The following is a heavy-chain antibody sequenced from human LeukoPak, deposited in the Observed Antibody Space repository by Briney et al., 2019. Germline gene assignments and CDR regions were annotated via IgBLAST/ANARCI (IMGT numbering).Heavy chain of an antibody. J-gene: IGHJ3*02. CDR1: GFTFSSYG. CDR3: AKEPDSSSDDAFDI. V-gene: IGHV3-30*18. D-gene: IGHD6-13*01. CDR2: ISYDGSNK. Sequence: PGRSLRLSCAASGFTFSSYGMHWVRQAPGKGLEWVAVISYDGSNKYYADSVKGRFTISRDNSKNTLYLQMNSLRAEDTAVYYCAKEPDSSSDDAFDIWGQGTMVTVSS.